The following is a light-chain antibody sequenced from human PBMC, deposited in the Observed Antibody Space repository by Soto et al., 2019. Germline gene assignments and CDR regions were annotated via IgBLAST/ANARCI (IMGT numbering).Light chain of an antibody. CDR3: QQSYSTPRT. J-gene: IGKJ1*01. CDR2: GAS. CDR1: RGVSANY. Sequence: ENLLTQSPGTLSLSPGEGATLSCRASRGVSANYLAWYQQKPGQAPTLLIYGASIRAAGIPSRFSGSGSGTDFTLTISSLQPEDFATYYCQQSYSTPRTFGQGTKVDIK. V-gene: IGKV3-20*01.